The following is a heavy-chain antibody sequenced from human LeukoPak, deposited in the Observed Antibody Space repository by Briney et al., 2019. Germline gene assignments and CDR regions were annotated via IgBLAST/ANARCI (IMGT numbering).Heavy chain of an antibody. CDR3: ASYGDYGGDAFDS. Sequence: SVKVSCKASGASFSSYTITWVRQAPGQGLEWMGRIIPSLGIANYAQKFQGRVTITADTTTSTAYMELSSLRSEDTAVYYCASYGDYGGDAFDSWGQGTMVTVSS. V-gene: IGHV1-69*02. J-gene: IGHJ3*02. CDR2: IIPSLGIA. CDR1: GASFSSYT. D-gene: IGHD4-17*01.